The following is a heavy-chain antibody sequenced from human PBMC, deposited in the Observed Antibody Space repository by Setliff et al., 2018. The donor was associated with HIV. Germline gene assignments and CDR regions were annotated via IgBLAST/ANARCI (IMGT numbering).Heavy chain of an antibody. V-gene: IGHV4-61*02. CDR1: GGSINSGIYY. D-gene: IGHD3-16*02. CDR2: IHIGGNT. CDR3: ATEXXLYQNFDS. J-gene: IGHJ4*02. Sequence: SETLSLTCTVSGGSINSGIYYWTWIRQPAGKGLEWLGRIHIGGNTNYNPSLKSRVTMSVDTSKNQFSLNLNSVTATTTAIYHCATEXXLYQNFDSWGQGTQVTVSS.